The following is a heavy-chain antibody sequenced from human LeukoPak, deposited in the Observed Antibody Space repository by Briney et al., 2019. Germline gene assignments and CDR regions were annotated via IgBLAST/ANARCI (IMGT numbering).Heavy chain of an antibody. D-gene: IGHD3-10*01. CDR1: GFTFSSYA. CDR3: AREGGGSGSYYNPFDY. V-gene: IGHV3-66*01. CDR2: IYSGGST. J-gene: IGHJ4*02. Sequence: GGSLRLSCAASGFTFSSYAMSWVRQAPGKGLEWVSVIYSGGSTYYADSVKGRFTISRDNSKNTLYLQMNSLRAEDTAVYYCAREGGGSGSYYNPFDYWGQGTLVTVSS.